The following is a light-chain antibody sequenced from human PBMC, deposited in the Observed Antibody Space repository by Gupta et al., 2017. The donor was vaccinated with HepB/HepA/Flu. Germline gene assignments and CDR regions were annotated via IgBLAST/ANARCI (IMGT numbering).Light chain of an antibody. Sequence: EIVLTQSTDTLSLSSGERATLSCRASQSVTGRYVAWYQKKPGQAPRLLLYGTSSRATGIPDMFSGRGCGTDFTLTISRLEPEYFAIYYCQQYSTSPVTFGQGTRVEIK. CDR3: QQYSTSPVT. J-gene: IGKJ5*01. CDR2: GTS. CDR1: QSVTGRY. V-gene: IGKV3-20*01.